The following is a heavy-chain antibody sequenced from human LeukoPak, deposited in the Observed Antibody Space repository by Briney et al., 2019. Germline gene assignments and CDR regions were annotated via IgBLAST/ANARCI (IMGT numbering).Heavy chain of an antibody. CDR2: ISGSGGST. Sequence: QPGGSLRLSCTASGFTFSSYWMHWVRQAPGKGLEWVSAISGSGGSTYYADSVKGRFTISRDNSKNTLYLQMNSLRAEDTAVYYCAKAVGYSYGLMGPWGQGTLVTVPS. D-gene: IGHD5-18*01. CDR1: GFTFSSYW. V-gene: IGHV3-23*01. CDR3: AKAVGYSYGLMGP. J-gene: IGHJ5*02.